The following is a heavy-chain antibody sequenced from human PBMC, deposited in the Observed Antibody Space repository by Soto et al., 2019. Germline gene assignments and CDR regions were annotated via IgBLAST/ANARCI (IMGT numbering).Heavy chain of an antibody. V-gene: IGHV4-39*01. CDR1: GDSISSDGCC. CDR3: ARRVAYCSGGNCYRWFDP. CDR2: VCHDGST. J-gene: IGHJ5*02. Sequence: SETLSLTCTVAGDSISSDGCCWGWIRQPPGKGLEWIGNVCHDGSTYYKPSLKSRVTISVDTSKNQFSLKLNSVTAADTAVYYCARRVAYCSGGNCYRWFDPWGQGTLVTVSS. D-gene: IGHD2-15*01.